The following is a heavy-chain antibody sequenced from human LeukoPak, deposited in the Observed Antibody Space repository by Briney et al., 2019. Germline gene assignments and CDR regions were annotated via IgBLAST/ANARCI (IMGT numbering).Heavy chain of an antibody. Sequence: ASVKVSCKASGYTFTGYYMHWVRQAPGQGLEWMGWINTNTGNPTYAQGFTGRFVFSLDTSVSTAYLQISSLKAEDTAVYYCARDRRITMVRGILGYWGQGTLVTVSS. V-gene: IGHV7-4-1*02. J-gene: IGHJ4*02. CDR2: INTNTGNP. CDR1: GYTFTGYY. D-gene: IGHD3-10*01. CDR3: ARDRRITMVRGILGY.